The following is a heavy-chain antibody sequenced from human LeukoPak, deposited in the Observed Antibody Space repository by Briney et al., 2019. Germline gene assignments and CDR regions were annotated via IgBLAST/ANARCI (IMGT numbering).Heavy chain of an antibody. CDR1: GYTFTSYG. CDR3: ARDYYDSSGYYPFEYYYYYMDV. V-gene: IGHV1-46*01. CDR2: INPSGGST. J-gene: IGHJ6*03. D-gene: IGHD3-22*01. Sequence: ASVKVSCKASGYTFTSYGISWVRQAPGQGLEWMGIINPSGGSTSYAQKFQGRVTMTGDTSTNTVYMELSSLRSEDAAVYYCARDYYDSSGYYPFEYYYYYMDVWGKGTTVTVSS.